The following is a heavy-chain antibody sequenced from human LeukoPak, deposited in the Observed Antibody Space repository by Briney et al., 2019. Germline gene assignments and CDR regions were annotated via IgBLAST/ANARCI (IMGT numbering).Heavy chain of an antibody. Sequence: SVKVSCKASGGTFSSYAISWVRQAPGQGLEWMGRIIPIFGTANYAQKFQDRVTITTDESTSTAYMELSSLRSEDTAVYYCARDPVVAATQRPNFDIWGQGTMVTVSS. J-gene: IGHJ3*02. V-gene: IGHV1-69*05. CDR2: IIPIFGTA. CDR3: ARDPVVAATQRPNFDI. D-gene: IGHD2-15*01. CDR1: GGTFSSYA.